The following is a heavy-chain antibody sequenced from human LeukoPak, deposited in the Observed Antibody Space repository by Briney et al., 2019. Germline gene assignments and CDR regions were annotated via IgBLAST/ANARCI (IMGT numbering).Heavy chain of an antibody. CDR2: ISGSGDPT. Sequence: PGGSLGLSCAASGFTFSSYAMTWVRQAPGKGLEWASAISGSGDPTNYADSVKGRFTISRDNSKNTLYLQMYSLRVEDTAVYYCARGMRANPRVYDYWGQGTLVTVSS. V-gene: IGHV3-23*01. J-gene: IGHJ4*02. D-gene: IGHD1-14*01. CDR3: ARGMRANPRVYDY. CDR1: GFTFSSYA.